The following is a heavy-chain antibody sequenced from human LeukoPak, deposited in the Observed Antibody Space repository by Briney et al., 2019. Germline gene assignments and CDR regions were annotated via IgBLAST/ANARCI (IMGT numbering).Heavy chain of an antibody. CDR2: INSDGTYT. D-gene: IGHD3-22*01. Sequence: PGGSLRLSCAASGFTFRNYWMHWVRQAPGKGLVWVSRINSDGTYTNYADSVKGRFTISRDNAKNTLYLQMNSLRAEDTAVYYCARDDHYYYDSSGYPELMDVWGKGTTVTVSS. CDR3: ARDDHYYYDSSGYPELMDV. V-gene: IGHV3-74*01. CDR1: GFTFRNYW. J-gene: IGHJ6*03.